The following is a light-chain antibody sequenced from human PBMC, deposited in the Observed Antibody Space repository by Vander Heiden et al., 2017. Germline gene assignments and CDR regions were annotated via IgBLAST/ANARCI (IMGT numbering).Light chain of an antibody. CDR2: GAS. CDR3: QQYDNWRYT. CDR1: QRVSAN. Sequence: VMTESPVILSVSPWEGATLSCRASQRVSANFAWYQLKPGQAPRLLIYGASTRATGIPARFSGSGSGTQFTLTISSLQSEDFAVYYCQQYDNWRYTFGQGTELGIK. J-gene: IGKJ2*01. V-gene: IGKV3-15*01.